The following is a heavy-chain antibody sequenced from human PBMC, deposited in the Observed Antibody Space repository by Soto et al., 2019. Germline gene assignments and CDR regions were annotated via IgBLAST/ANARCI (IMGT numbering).Heavy chain of an antibody. Sequence: GASVKLSGKACGDSFTSYAMHCVRQAPGQRLEWMGWINAGNGNTKYSQKFQGRVTITRDTSASTAYMELSSLRSEDTAVYYCARDGGYSGYDPLDYWGQGTLVTVSS. J-gene: IGHJ4*02. CDR1: GDSFTSYA. CDR3: ARDGGYSGYDPLDY. D-gene: IGHD5-12*01. V-gene: IGHV1-3*01. CDR2: INAGNGNT.